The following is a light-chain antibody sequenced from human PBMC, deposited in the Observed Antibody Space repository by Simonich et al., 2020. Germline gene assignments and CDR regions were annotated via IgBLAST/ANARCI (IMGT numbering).Light chain of an antibody. CDR1: QSVSSN. CDR2: GAS. J-gene: IGKJ4*01. V-gene: IGKV3-15*01. Sequence: EIVMTQSPATLSVSPGERATLSCRASQSVSSNLAWYHQKPGQAPRLLIYGASTRATGIPARFSGSGSGTEFTLTISSTQSEDFAVYYCQQYNNWPPLTFGGGTKVEIK. CDR3: QQYNNWPPLT.